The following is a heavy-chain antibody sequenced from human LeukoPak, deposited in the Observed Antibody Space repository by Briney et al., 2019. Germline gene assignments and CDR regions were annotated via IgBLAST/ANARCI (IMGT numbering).Heavy chain of an antibody. D-gene: IGHD2-15*01. CDR3: ARVICSGGSCRFDY. CDR1: GGSISSYY. J-gene: IGHJ4*02. V-gene: IGHV4-4*07. CDR2: IHTSGST. Sequence: SETLSLTCTVSGGSISSYYWNWIRQPAGKGLEWIGRIHTSGSTNYNPSLKSRVTMSVDTSKNKFSLKLSSVAAADTAVYYCARVICSGGSCRFDYWGQGTLVTVSS.